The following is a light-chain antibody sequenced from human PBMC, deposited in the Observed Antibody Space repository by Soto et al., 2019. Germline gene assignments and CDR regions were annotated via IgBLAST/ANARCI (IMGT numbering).Light chain of an antibody. CDR3: QQDGSSPLA. V-gene: IGKV3-20*01. J-gene: IGKJ4*01. CDR1: QSVSFSY. Sequence: EIVLTQSPGTLSLSPGDRATLSCRASQSVSFSYLAWYQQKAGQAPRLLIYGATSRATGIQDRFSGSESGTDFTLTISRLEPEDCAVYYCQQDGSSPLAFGGGTKVEIK. CDR2: GAT.